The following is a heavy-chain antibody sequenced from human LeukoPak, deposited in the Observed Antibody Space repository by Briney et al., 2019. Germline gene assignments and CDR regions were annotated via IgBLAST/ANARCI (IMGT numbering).Heavy chain of an antibody. CDR1: GFTFDDYA. J-gene: IGHJ3*02. V-gene: IGHV3-9*01. CDR2: ISWNSGSI. CDR3: AKETRYYDSSSLAFDI. Sequence: HPRGSLRLSCAASGFTFDDYAMHWVRQAPGKGLEWVSGISWNSGSIGYADSVKGRFTISRDNAKNSLYLQMNSLRAEDTALYYCAKETRYYDSSSLAFDIWGQGTMVTVSS. D-gene: IGHD3-22*01.